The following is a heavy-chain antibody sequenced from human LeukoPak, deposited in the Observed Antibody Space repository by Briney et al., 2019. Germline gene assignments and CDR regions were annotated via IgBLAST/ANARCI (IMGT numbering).Heavy chain of an antibody. D-gene: IGHD1-26*01. CDR1: GYTFTVYY. J-gene: IGHJ4*02. Sequence: ASVTVSYQASGYTFTVYYMRWVRQAPGHGLEWMGWINPNSGGTNYVQKFQGRVTLTRDTSISTAYMELSSLRSDATAVYYCARHMGGTGYFDYGGQGTLVTVSA. CDR2: INPNSGGT. V-gene: IGHV1-2*02. CDR3: ARHMGGTGYFDY.